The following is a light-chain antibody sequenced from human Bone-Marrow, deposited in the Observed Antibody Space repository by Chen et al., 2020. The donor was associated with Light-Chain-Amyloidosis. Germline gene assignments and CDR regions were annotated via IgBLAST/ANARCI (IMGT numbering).Light chain of an antibody. Sequence: SYVLTQPSSVSVAPGQTATIACGGNNIGSTSVHWYQQTPGQAPLLVVYDDSDRPSGIPVRLSGSTSGNTATLTISRVDAGDEADYYCQVWDRSSDRPVFGGGTKLTVL. CDR3: QVWDRSSDRPV. CDR1: NIGSTS. CDR2: DDS. J-gene: IGLJ3*02. V-gene: IGLV3-21*02.